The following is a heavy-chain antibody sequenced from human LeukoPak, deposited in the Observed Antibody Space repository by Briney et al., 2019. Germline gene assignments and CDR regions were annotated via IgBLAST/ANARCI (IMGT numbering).Heavy chain of an antibody. Sequence: PGGSLRLSCAASGFTFSSYGMHWVRQAPGQGLEWMGRINPNSGGTNYAQKFQGRVTMTRDTSISTAYMELSRLRSDDTAVYYCASEVYYYDSSGYYYFDYWGQGTLVTVSS. CDR3: ASEVYYYDSSGYYYFDY. CDR1: GFTFSSYG. J-gene: IGHJ4*02. CDR2: INPNSGGT. D-gene: IGHD3-22*01. V-gene: IGHV1-2*06.